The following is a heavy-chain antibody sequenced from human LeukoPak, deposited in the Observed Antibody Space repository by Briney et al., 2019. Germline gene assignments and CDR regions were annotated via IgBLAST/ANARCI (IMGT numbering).Heavy chain of an antibody. V-gene: IGHV3-23*01. Sequence: GETLRLSCVASGFTFRHYDMSWVRQAPGKGLEWVSSINTSGSSTYYADSLQGRFTISRDNSKNTLHLQMNNVRAEDTALYYCMKLPTMIIVIDTDFEYWGQGAQVTVSS. CDR3: MKLPTMIIVIDTDFEY. CDR2: INTSGSST. D-gene: IGHD2-21*01. J-gene: IGHJ4*02. CDR1: GFTFRHYD.